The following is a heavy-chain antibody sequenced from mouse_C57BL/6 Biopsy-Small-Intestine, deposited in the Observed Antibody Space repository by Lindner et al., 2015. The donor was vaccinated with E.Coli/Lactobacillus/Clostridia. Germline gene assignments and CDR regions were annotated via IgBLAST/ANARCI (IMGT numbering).Heavy chain of an antibody. CDR2: INPSTNYT. CDR3: ARSGNYLSYFDY. J-gene: IGHJ2*01. V-gene: IGHV1-4*01. Sequence: VQLQESGAELARPGASVKMSCKASGYTFTSYTMHWVKQRPGQGLEWIGYINPSTNYTKCSQKFKDKATLTADKSSSTAYIQLNSLTSEDSAVYYCARSGNYLSYFDYWGQGTTLTVSS. D-gene: IGHD2-1*01. CDR1: GYTFTSYT.